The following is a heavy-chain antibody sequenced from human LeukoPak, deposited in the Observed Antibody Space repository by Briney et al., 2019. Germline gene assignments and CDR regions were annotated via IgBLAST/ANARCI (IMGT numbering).Heavy chain of an antibody. J-gene: IGHJ6*02. CDR3: ARVSGAYYYNYGMDV. CDR2: IKKDGSEK. CDR1: GGSFSGYY. V-gene: IGHV3-7*01. D-gene: IGHD6-25*01. Sequence: ETLSLTCAVYGGSFSGYYWSWVRQAPGKGLEWVANIKKDGSEKYYVDSVKGRFTISRDNAKNSLYLQMNSLRAEDTAVYYCARVSGAYYYNYGMDVWGQGTTVTVSS.